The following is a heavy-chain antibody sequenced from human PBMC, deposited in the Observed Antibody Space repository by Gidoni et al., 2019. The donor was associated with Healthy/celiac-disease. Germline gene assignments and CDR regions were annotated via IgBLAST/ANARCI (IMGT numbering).Heavy chain of an antibody. CDR2: ISGSGGST. Sequence: AQLLESAGGLVHLGWSLTLPCAASGFPLLSYAMSWVRQPPGKGLEWVSAISGSGGSTYYADSVKGRFTISRDNSKNTMYLQMNSLRAEDTAVYYCAKMAGKEWELLFYFDYWGQGTLVTVSS. J-gene: IGHJ4*02. D-gene: IGHD1-26*01. V-gene: IGHV3-23*01. CDR1: GFPLLSYA. CDR3: AKMAGKEWELLFYFDY.